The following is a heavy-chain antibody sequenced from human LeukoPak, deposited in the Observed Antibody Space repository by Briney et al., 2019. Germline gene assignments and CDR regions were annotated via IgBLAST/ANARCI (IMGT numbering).Heavy chain of an antibody. J-gene: IGHJ5*02. D-gene: IGHD6-13*01. CDR1: GGSIMSGYYY. CDR2: IYYSGST. Sequence: SETLSLTCTVSGGSIMSGYYYWGWIRQPPGKGLEWIGSIYYSGSTYYNPSLKSRVTIYEDTSKNQSSLKLSSVTAADTAVYYCARHGHSGSSWLNCFDPWGQGTLVTVSS. V-gene: IGHV4-39*01. CDR3: ARHGHSGSSWLNCFDP.